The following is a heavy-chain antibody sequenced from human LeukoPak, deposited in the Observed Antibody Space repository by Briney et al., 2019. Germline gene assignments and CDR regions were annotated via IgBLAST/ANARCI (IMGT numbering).Heavy chain of an antibody. D-gene: IGHD3-22*01. J-gene: IGHJ3*02. Sequence: SETLSLTCAVYGGSFSVYYWSWIRQPPGKGLEWIGYIYYSGSTNYNPSLKSRVTISVDTSKNQFSLKLSSVTAADTAVYYCASAYDSSGYGIWGQGTMVTVSS. CDR1: GGSFSVYY. CDR2: IYYSGST. CDR3: ASAYDSSGYGI. V-gene: IGHV4-59*12.